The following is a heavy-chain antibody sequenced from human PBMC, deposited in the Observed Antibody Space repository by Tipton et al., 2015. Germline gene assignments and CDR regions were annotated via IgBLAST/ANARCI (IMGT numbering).Heavy chain of an antibody. CDR3: ARGPWKTFDY. CDR2: ISHSGNT. CDR1: PDSINSYF. V-gene: IGHV4-59*04. D-gene: IGHD1-1*01. J-gene: IGHJ4*02. Sequence: TLSLTCIVSPDSINSYFWSWIRQPPGKGLEWLGSISHSGNTYYNPSLKSRVTMSRDTSKNQFSLKLSSVTAADTALYYCARGPWKTFDYWGQGTLVTVSS.